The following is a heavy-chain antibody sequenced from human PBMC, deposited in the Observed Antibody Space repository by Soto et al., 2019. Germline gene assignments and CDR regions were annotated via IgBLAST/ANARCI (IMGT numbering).Heavy chain of an antibody. CDR2: SHHSGIT. D-gene: IGHD6-19*01. V-gene: IGHV4-59*01. Sequence: PSETLSLTCTVSGGSIGGYYWSWVRQPPGKGLEWIGYSHHSGITNFNSSLKSRVTISIDTSNNQFSVNLRSVTAADTAVYYCARALFHSIGGPLWGQGTLVTSPQ. CDR3: ARALFHSIGGPL. CDR1: GGSIGGYY. J-gene: IGHJ4*02.